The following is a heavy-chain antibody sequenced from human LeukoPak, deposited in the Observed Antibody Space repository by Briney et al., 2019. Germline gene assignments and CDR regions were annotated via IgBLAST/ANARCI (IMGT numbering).Heavy chain of an antibody. J-gene: IGHJ3*02. CDR3: ARSSIAATWWAVDI. V-gene: IGHV3-21*01. D-gene: IGHD6-6*01. CDR2: ISSSSSHI. Sequence: GGSLRLSCAASDFSFITYAMSWVRQAPGKGLEWVSSISSSSSHIYYADSVKGRFTISRDNAKNSLYLQMNSLRAEDTAVYYCARSSIAATWWAVDIWGQGTMVTVSS. CDR1: DFSFITYA.